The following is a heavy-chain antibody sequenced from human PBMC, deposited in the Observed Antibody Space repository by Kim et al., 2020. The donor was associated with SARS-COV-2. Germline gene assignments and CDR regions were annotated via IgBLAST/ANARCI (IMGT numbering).Heavy chain of an antibody. CDR3: AKRGVDAVMGRICDY. CDR2: ITGNGAVT. J-gene: IGHJ4*02. CDR1: GFTFSTYG. V-gene: IGHV3-23*01. D-gene: IGHD5-18*01. Sequence: GGSLRLSCAASGFTFSTYGMSWVRQAPGKGLEWVSAITGNGAVTYYADSVKGRFAISRDNSKNTLYLQMNSLRAEDTAIYYCAKRGVDAVMGRICDYWGQGTLVTVST.